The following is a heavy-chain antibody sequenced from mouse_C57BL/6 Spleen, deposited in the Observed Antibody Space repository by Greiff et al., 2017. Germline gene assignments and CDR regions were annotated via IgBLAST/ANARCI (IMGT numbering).Heavy chain of an antibody. CDR3: ARWGEGGLTY. Sequence: QVQLQQPGPELVKPGASVKISCKASGYAFSSSWMNWVKQRPGKGLEWIGRIYPGDGDTNYNGKFKGKATLTADKSSSTAYMQLSSLTSEDSAVYFCARWGEGGLTYWGQGTLVTVSA. CDR1: GYAFSSSW. J-gene: IGHJ3*01. CDR2: IYPGDGDT. V-gene: IGHV1-82*01.